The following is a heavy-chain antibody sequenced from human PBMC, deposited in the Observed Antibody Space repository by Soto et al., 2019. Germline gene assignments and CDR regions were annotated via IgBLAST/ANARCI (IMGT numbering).Heavy chain of an antibody. CDR1: GGSISSGGYY. CDR3: ARVLEYDSSGYYWFDP. V-gene: IGHV4-31*03. CDR2: IYYSGST. D-gene: IGHD3-22*01. J-gene: IGHJ5*02. Sequence: SETLSLTCTVSGGSISSGGYYWSWIRQHPGKGLEWIGYIYYSGSTYHNPSLKSRVTISVDTSKNQFSLKLSSVTAADTAVYYCARVLEYDSSGYYWFDPWGQGTLVTVS.